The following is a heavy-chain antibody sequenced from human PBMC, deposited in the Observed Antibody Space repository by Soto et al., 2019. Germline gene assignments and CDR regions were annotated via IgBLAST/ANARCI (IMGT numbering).Heavy chain of an antibody. CDR2: ISAYNGNT. Sequence: GASVKVSCKASGYTFTSYGISWVRQAPGQGLEWMGWISAYNGNTNYAQKLQGRVTMTTDTSTSTAYMELRSLRSDDTAVYYCARLVGYCTNGVCYSVDYYYYYMDVWGKGTTVTVSS. CDR1: GYTFTSYG. J-gene: IGHJ6*03. D-gene: IGHD2-8*01. V-gene: IGHV1-18*01. CDR3: ARLVGYCTNGVCYSVDYYYYYMDV.